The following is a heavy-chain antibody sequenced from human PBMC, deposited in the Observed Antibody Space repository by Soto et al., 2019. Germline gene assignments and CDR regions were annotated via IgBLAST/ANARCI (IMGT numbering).Heavy chain of an antibody. J-gene: IGHJ6*03. CDR1: GGSISSDY. CDR3: ARECPFNGWDNCNGGSCMARYMDV. V-gene: IGHV4-59*01. CDR2: IYYSGST. Sequence: SETLSLTCTVSGGSISSDYWSWIRQPPGKGLEWIGYIYYSGSTNYNPSLKSRVTISVDTSKNQFSLKLSSVTAADTAVYYCARECPFNGWDNCNGGSCMARYMDVWGKGTTDSVSS. D-gene: IGHD2-15*01.